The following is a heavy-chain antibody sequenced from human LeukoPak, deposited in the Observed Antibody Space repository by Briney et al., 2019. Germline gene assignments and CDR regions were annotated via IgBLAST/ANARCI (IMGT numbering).Heavy chain of an antibody. CDR2: INHSGST. CDR3: ASQPFGSSWYWFDS. V-gene: IGHV4-34*01. Sequence: SETLSLTCAVYGGSFSGYYWSWIRQPPGKGLEWIGEINHSGSTNYNPSLKSRVTISVDTSKNQFSLKLSSVTAADTAVYYCASQPFGSSWYWFDSWGQGTLVTVSS. J-gene: IGHJ5*01. CDR1: GGSFSGYY. D-gene: IGHD6-13*01.